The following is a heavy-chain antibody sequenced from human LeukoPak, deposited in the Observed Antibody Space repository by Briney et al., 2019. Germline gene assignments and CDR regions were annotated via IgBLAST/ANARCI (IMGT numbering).Heavy chain of an antibody. Sequence: SETLSLTCAVYGGSLSGYYWSWIRQPPGKGLEWIGEINHSGSTNYNPSLKSRVTISVDTSKNQFSLKLSSVTAADTAVYFCARGRRPVAGTFRPFDYWGQGTLVTVSS. CDR1: GGSLSGYY. V-gene: IGHV4-34*01. CDR2: INHSGST. CDR3: ARGRRPVAGTFRPFDY. J-gene: IGHJ4*02. D-gene: IGHD6-19*01.